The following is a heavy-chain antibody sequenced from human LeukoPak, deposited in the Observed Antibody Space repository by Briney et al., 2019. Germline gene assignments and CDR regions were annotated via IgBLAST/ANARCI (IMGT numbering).Heavy chain of an antibody. CDR1: GGSVSSGSYY. D-gene: IGHD3-22*01. CDR3: ARVVYYDSSGYHRFDY. Sequence: SETLSLTCTVSGGSVSSGSYYWSWIRQHPGKGLEWVGYIYYSGSTYYNPSLKSRVTISVDTSKNQFSLKLSSVTAADTAVYYCARVVYYDSSGYHRFDYWGQGTLVTVSS. J-gene: IGHJ4*02. CDR2: IYYSGST. V-gene: IGHV4-31*03.